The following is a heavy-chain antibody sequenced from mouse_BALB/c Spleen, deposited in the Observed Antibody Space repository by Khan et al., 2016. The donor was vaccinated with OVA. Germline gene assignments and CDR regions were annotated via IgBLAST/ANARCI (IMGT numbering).Heavy chain of an antibody. CDR1: GYSITSDYA. J-gene: IGHJ4*01. V-gene: IGHV3-2*02. D-gene: IGHD2-3*01. Sequence: EVQLVESGPGLVKPSQSLSLTCTVTGYSITSDYAWNWIRQFPGNKLEWMGYISYSGSTNYNQSLKSRISITRDTSKNQFFLQLNSVPTEDTATYYGARDGSRDNYAMDYWGQGTSVTVSA. CDR3: ARDGSRDNYAMDY. CDR2: ISYSGST.